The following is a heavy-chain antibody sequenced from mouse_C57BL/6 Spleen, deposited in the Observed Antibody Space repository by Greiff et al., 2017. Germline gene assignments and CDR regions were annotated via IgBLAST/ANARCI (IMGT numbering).Heavy chain of an antibody. CDR1: GFTFSSYA. V-gene: IGHV5-4*01. CDR3: ARGGGYGNWAY. CDR2: ISDGGRYT. D-gene: IGHD2-1*01. Sequence: DVQLVESGGGLVKPGGSLKLSCAASGFTFSSYAMSWVRQTPEKRLEWVATISDGGRYTYYPDNVKGRFTISRDNAKNNRYLQMRHLKSEDTAMYYCARGGGYGNWAYWGQGTLVTVAA. J-gene: IGHJ3*01.